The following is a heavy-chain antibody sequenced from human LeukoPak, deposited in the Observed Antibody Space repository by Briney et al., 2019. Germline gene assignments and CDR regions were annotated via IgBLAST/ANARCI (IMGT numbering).Heavy chain of an antibody. V-gene: IGHV1-69*04. D-gene: IGHD5-12*01. Sequence: ASVTVSCKASGGTFSSYTISWVRRAPGQGLEWMGRIIPILGIANYAQKFQGRVKITADKSTSTAYMELSSLRSEDTALYYCAREGRLRTSAFDIWGQGTMVTVSS. CDR3: AREGRLRTSAFDI. CDR2: IIPILGIA. J-gene: IGHJ3*02. CDR1: GGTFSSYT.